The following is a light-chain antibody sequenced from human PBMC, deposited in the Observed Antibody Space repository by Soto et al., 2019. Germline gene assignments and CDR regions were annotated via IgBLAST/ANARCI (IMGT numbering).Light chain of an antibody. CDR2: EVT. V-gene: IGLV2-14*01. J-gene: IGLJ2*01. CDR1: NRDVGGYND. CDR3: SSYSSSSALDLI. Sequence: QSALAQPASVSGSPGQSITISCAGTNRDVGGYNDVSWYQQYAGTPPKLIIYEVTYRPSGVSHRFSGSNYCNTSSLTISGRHADDEADYYCSSYSSSSALDLIFGGGTKLTVL.